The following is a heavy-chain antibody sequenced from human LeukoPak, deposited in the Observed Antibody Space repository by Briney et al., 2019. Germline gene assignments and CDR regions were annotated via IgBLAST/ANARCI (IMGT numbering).Heavy chain of an antibody. D-gene: IGHD6-19*01. J-gene: IGHJ4*02. V-gene: IGHV3-49*03. CDR2: IRSKNYGGTV. CDR3: TTDPYSNGRY. Sequence: GRSLRLSCTASGFTFGDYVVSWFRQAPGKGLQWVGLIRSKNYGGTVEYAAAVKGRFTLSRDDSKSIAYLQMNSLQTEDTAVYYCTTDPYSNGRYWGQGTLVTVSS. CDR1: GFTFGDYV.